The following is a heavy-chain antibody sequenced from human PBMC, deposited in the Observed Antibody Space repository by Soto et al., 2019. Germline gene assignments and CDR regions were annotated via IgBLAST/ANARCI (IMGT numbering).Heavy chain of an antibody. V-gene: IGHV3-48*02. J-gene: IGHJ5*02. CDR3: AIEGGSINWFDH. CDR1: GFTFSSYS. CDR2: ISSSSSTI. D-gene: IGHD1-26*01. Sequence: EVQLVESGGGLVQPGGSLRLSCAASGFTFSSYSMNWVRQAPGKGLEWVSYISSSSSTIYYADSVKGRFTISRDNAKHSLYLPMNSLRDEDTAVYDCAIEGGSINWFDHWGQVTLVTVSS.